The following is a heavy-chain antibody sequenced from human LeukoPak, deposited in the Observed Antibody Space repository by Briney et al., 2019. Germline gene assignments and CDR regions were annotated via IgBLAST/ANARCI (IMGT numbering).Heavy chain of an antibody. CDR3: ARGGLSIAARKRYFDY. Sequence: PSETLSLTCAVYGGSFSGYYWSWIRQPPGKGLEWIGEINHSGSTNYNPSLKSRVTISVDTSKNQFSLELSSVTAADTAVYYCARGGLSIAARKRYFDYWGQGTLVTVSS. D-gene: IGHD6-6*01. V-gene: IGHV4-34*01. CDR1: GGSFSGYY. J-gene: IGHJ4*02. CDR2: INHSGST.